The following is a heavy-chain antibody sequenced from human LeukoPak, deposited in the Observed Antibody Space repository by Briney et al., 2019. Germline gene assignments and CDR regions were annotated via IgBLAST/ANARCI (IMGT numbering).Heavy chain of an antibody. Sequence: RGSLRLSCAASGFTFSNYAMSWVRQAPGKGLEWDSTVSGGGGTTYYAGSVKGRFTISRDNSKNTAYLQMNGQRGEDTALYYCAKGHSAYGTGFDCWGQGTLVTVSS. CDR3: AKGHSAYGTGFDC. CDR2: VSGGGGTT. V-gene: IGHV3-23*01. CDR1: GFTFSNYA. J-gene: IGHJ4*02. D-gene: IGHD5-12*01.